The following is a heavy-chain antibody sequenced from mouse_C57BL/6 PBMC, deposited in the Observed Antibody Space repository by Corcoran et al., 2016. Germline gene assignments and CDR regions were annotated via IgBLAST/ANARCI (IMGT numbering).Heavy chain of an antibody. CDR1: GYTFTDYY. CDR3: ARGGAGPWFAY. CDR2: INPNNGGT. J-gene: IGHJ3*01. Sequence: EVQLQQSGPELVKPGASVKISCKASGYTFTDYYMNWVKQSHGKSLEWIGDINPNNGGTSYNQKFKGKATLTVDKSSSTAYMELRSLTSEDSAVYYCARGGAGPWFAYWGQGTLVTVSA. V-gene: IGHV1-26*01.